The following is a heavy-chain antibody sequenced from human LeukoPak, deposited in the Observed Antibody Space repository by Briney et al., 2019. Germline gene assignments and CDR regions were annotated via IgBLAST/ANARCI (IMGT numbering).Heavy chain of an antibody. CDR1: GYTFTGYY. V-gene: IGHV1-2*02. CDR3: ARDYDYVWGSYRYTEGYYFDY. D-gene: IGHD3-16*02. J-gene: IGHJ4*02. CDR2: INPNSGGT. Sequence: GASVKVSCKASGYTFTGYYMHWVRQAPGQGLEWMGWINPNSGGTNYAQKFQGRVTMTRDTSISTAYMELSRLRSDDTAVYYCARDYDYVWGSYRYTEGYYFDYWGQGTLVTVSS.